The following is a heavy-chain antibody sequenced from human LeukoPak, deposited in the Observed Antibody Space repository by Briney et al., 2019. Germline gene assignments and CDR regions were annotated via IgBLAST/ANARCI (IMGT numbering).Heavy chain of an antibody. V-gene: IGHV3-33*01. Sequence: GGSLRLSCAGSGFTFGGYGMHWFRQTPSKGLEWVAVIAYDGSRAFYADSVKGRFTISRDNSKNTMSVQMDDLRAEDTAVYYCTRYNNDHFDYWGQGTLVTVSS. CDR2: IAYDGSRA. CDR1: GFTFGGYG. CDR3: TRYNNDHFDY. D-gene: IGHD1-14*01. J-gene: IGHJ4*02.